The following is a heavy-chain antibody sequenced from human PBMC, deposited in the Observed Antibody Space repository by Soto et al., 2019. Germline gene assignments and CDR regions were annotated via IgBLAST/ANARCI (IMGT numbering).Heavy chain of an antibody. Sequence: EEQLVETGGGLSQPGGSLRLSCAASGFSVSINYMSWVRQAPGKGLEWVSLIRSGGDTDYADSVRGRFTISRDNSKNPVFLQMNSLTSADTAIYYCARPATYYAMDVWGQGTTVIVSS. D-gene: IGHD3-22*01. CDR2: IRSGGDT. CDR1: GFSVSINY. CDR3: ARPATYYAMDV. V-gene: IGHV3-53*02. J-gene: IGHJ6*02.